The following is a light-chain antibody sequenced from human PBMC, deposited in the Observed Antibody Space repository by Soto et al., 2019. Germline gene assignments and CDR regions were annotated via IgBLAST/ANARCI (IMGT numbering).Light chain of an antibody. Sequence: QSVLTQPPSVSGSPGQSVTISCTGTSTDFVSYNRVSWYQQPPGTAPKLLIYGNSNRPSGVPDRFSGSKSGTSASLAITGLQAEDEADYYCQSYDSSLSGSVFGGGTKLTVL. CDR1: STDFVSYNR. CDR2: GNS. CDR3: QSYDSSLSGSV. V-gene: IGLV2-18*02. J-gene: IGLJ3*02.